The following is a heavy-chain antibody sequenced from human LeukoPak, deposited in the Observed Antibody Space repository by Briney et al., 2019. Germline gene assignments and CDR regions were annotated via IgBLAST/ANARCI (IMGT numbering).Heavy chain of an antibody. CDR1: GGSISSYY. CDR2: IYYSGST. J-gene: IGHJ4*02. V-gene: IGHV4-59*01. D-gene: IGHD6-13*01. Sequence: SETLSLTCTVSGGSISSYYWSWIRQPPGKGLEWIGYIYYSGSTNYNPSLKSRVTISVDTSKNQFSLKLSSVTAADTAVYYCARSGYSSSWYDYWGQGTLVTVSS. CDR3: ARSGYSSSWYDY.